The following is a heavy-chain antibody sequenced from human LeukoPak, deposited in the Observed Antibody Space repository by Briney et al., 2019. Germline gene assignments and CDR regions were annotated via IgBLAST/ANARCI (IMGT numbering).Heavy chain of an antibody. J-gene: IGHJ4*02. D-gene: IGHD3-22*01. CDR3: ASRLKYYYDSSGDW. CDR1: GFTFSNYA. Sequence: GGSLRLSCAASGFTFSNYAMSWVRQAPGKGLKWVSTISDSGGSTYYADAVKGRFTISRDNSKNTLSLQMNSLRAEDTAVYYCASRLKYYYDSSGDWWGQGTLVTVSS. CDR2: ISDSGGST. V-gene: IGHV3-23*01.